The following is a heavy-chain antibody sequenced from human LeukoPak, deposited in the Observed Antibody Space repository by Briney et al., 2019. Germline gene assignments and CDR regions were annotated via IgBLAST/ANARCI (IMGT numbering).Heavy chain of an antibody. CDR3: ARFYRRDYFDY. CDR2: IYYSGST. Sequence: PSETLSLTCTVSGDSISISYWSWIRQPPGKGLEWIAYIYYSGSTNYNPSLKSRVTISIDTSKNQFSLRLSSVTAADTAMYYCARFYRRDYFDYWGQGTLVTVSS. CDR1: GDSISISY. J-gene: IGHJ4*02. V-gene: IGHV4-59*01. D-gene: IGHD2/OR15-2a*01.